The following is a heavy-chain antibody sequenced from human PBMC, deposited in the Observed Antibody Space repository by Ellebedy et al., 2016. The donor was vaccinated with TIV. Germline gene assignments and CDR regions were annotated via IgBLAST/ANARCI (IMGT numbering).Heavy chain of an antibody. CDR2: IYHSGST. Sequence: MPSETLSLTCAVSGGSISSSNWWSWVRQPPGKGLEWIGEIYHSGSTNYNPSLKSRVTISVDKSKTQFSLKLSPVTAADTAVYYCARRGGYSSFDYWGQGTLVTVSS. V-gene: IGHV4-4*02. CDR1: GGSISSSNW. J-gene: IGHJ4*02. CDR3: ARRGGYSSFDY. D-gene: IGHD5-18*01.